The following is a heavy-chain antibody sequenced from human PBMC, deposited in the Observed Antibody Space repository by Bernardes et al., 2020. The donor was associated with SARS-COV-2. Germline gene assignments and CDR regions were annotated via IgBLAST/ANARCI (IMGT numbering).Heavy chain of an antibody. CDR3: ARDLGYCTNGVCSP. J-gene: IGHJ5*02. CDR2: INPDGSST. CDR1: GFTFSSSW. V-gene: IGHV3-74*01. D-gene: IGHD2-8*01. Sequence: GGSLPLSCAASGFTFSSSWLHWVRQAQGKGLVWVSRINPDGSSTNYADSVKGRFTISRDNAKNMLFLQMSGLRAEDTAMYYCARDLGYCTNGVCSPWGQGTLVTVSS.